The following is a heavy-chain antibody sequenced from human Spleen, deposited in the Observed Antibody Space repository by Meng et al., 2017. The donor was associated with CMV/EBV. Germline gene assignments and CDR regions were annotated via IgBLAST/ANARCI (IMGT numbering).Heavy chain of an antibody. CDR1: GFTFSSYS. CDR2: ISSSSSYI. CDR3: ARGGKGHTNNWFDP. D-gene: IGHD2-8*01. V-gene: IGHV3-21*01. Sequence: GESLKISCAASGFTFSSYSMNWVRQAPGKGLEWVSSISSSSSYIYYADSVKGRFTISRDNAKNSLYLQMNSLRAEDTAVYYCARGGKGHTNNWFDPWGQGTLVTVSS. J-gene: IGHJ5*02.